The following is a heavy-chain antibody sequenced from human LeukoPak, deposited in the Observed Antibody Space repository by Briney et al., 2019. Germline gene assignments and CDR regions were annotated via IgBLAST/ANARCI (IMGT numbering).Heavy chain of an antibody. CDR1: GFTFSSYA. D-gene: IGHD1-26*01. J-gene: IGHJ6*02. CDR2: ISGSGGST. V-gene: IGHV3-23*01. Sequence: QPGGSLRLSCAASGFTFSSYAMSWVRQAPGKGLEWVSAISGSGGSTYYADSVKGRFTISRDNSKNTLYLQMNSLRAEDTAVYYCANLRGATPILNYYYGMDVWGQGTTVTVSS. CDR3: ANLRGATPILNYYYGMDV.